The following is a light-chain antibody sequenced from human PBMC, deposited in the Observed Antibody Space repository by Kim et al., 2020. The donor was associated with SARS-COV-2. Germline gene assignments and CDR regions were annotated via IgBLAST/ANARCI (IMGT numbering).Light chain of an antibody. Sequence: DIVMTQSPDSLAVSLGERATINCKSSQSLLYSSNNKNYLAWYQQKAGQPPKLFIYCASTRESEVHYRFSGSGSGTDFTLTISSLQAEDVAVYYCQQYYSTPLTFGGGTKVDIK. CDR1: QSLLYSSNNKNY. V-gene: IGKV4-1*01. CDR2: CAS. J-gene: IGKJ4*01. CDR3: QQYYSTPLT.